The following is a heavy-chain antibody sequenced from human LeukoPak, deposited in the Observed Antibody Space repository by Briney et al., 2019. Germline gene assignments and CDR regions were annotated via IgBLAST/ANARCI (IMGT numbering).Heavy chain of an antibody. CDR3: ARAGPVPAPTYYYMDV. V-gene: IGHV4-34*01. CDR1: GGSFSGYY. Sequence: NPSETLSLTCAVYGGSFSGYYWSWIRQPPGKGLEWIGEINHSGSTNYNPSLKSRVTISVDTSKNQFSLKLSSVTAADTAVYYCARAGPVPAPTYYYMDVWGKGTTVTVSS. J-gene: IGHJ6*03. D-gene: IGHD2-2*01. CDR2: INHSGST.